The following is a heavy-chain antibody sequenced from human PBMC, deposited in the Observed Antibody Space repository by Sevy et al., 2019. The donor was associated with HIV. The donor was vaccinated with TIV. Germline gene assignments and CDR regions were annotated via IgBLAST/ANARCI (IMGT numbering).Heavy chain of an antibody. CDR3: ARGPTPQRLVVAFDF. CDR2: IYSGGST. D-gene: IGHD6-25*01. Sequence: GVSLRLSCAAAGFTVSSHYMSWVRQAPGKGLEWISVIYSGGSTYYADSVKGRFIVSKDNSKNTVFLQMNNLRVDDTAVYYCARGPTPQRLVVAFDFWGQGTLVTVSS. CDR1: GFTVSSHY. J-gene: IGHJ4*02. V-gene: IGHV3-53*01.